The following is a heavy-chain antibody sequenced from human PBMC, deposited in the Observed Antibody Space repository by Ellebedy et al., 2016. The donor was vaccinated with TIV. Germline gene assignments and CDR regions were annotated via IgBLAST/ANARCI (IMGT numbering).Heavy chain of an antibody. CDR2: ISNDGNKK. J-gene: IGHJ5*02. Sequence: GGSLRLXXVASGFVISPYAMHWVRQAPGKGLEWVAVISNDGNKKDYIDSIKGRFTISRDNSKNTVYLQMNSLRVGDTATYYCAKEGYYYDSRGHDWFDPWGQGTLVTVSS. V-gene: IGHV3-30*18. CDR1: GFVISPYA. CDR3: AKEGYYYDSRGHDWFDP. D-gene: IGHD3-22*01.